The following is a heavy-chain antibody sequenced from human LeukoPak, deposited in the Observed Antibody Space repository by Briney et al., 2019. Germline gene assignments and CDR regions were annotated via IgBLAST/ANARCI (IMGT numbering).Heavy chain of an antibody. V-gene: IGHV4-30-4*01. CDR3: ARVDLYSSSWRASNWFDP. J-gene: IGHJ5*02. CDR1: GGSISSDDYY. D-gene: IGHD6-13*01. CDR2: IYYSGNT. Sequence: SETLSLTCTVSGGSISSDDYYRSWIRQPPGKGLEWIGYIYYSGNTYYNPSLKSRVTISVDTSKNQFSLQLSSVTAADTAVYYCARVDLYSSSWRASNWFDPWGQGTLVTVSS.